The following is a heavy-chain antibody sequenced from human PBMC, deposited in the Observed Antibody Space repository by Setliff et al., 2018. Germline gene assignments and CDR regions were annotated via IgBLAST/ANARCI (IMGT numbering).Heavy chain of an antibody. CDR3: AREGEGSTFFPLDAFDI. J-gene: IGHJ3*02. CDR1: GYTFSSYA. V-gene: IGHV7-4-1*02. D-gene: IGHD3-16*01. Sequence: ASVKVSCKASGYTFSSYAMNWVRQAPGQGLEWMGWVSTNTGNPTYAQGFTGRFVFSLDTSVSTAYLQISSLKAEDTAVYYCAREGEGSTFFPLDAFDIWGQGTMVTVSS. CDR2: VSTNTGNP.